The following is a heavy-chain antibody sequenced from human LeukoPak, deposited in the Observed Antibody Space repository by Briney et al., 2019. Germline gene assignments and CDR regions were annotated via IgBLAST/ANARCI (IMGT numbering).Heavy chain of an antibody. Sequence: SETLSLTCTVSGGSISSTSDYWGWIRQPPGKGLQWIGTIYYSGDTQYNASLKSRLSISVDTSKSHFSLKLISVTAGDTAVYYCARAYAYASGAYGIDVWGQGTTVTVSS. CDR1: GGSISSTSDY. CDR3: ARAYAYASGAYGIDV. D-gene: IGHD3-16*01. V-gene: IGHV4-39*02. CDR2: IYYSGDT. J-gene: IGHJ6*02.